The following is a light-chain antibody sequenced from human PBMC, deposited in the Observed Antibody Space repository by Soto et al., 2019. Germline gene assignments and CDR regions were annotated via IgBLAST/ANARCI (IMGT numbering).Light chain of an antibody. J-gene: IGKJ1*01. CDR2: KAS. CDR1: QRISSW. V-gene: IGKV1-5*03. Sequence: DIQMTQSPSTLSASVGDRVTITCRASQRISSWLAWYQQKPGKAPKLLIYKASSLESGVPSRFSGSGSGTEFTLTISSLQPDDFATYYCQQYNSYSGTFGQGTKEEIK. CDR3: QQYNSYSGT.